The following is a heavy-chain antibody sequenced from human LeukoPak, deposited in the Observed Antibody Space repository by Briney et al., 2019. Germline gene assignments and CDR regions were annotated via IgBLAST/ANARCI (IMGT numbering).Heavy chain of an antibody. V-gene: IGHV3-48*04. CDR1: GFTFSSYS. Sequence: GGSLRLSCAASGFTFSSYSMNWVRQAPGEGLEWVSYISSSGSTIYYADSVKGRFTISRDNAKNSLYLQMNSLRAEDTAVYYCARDLYYYDSSGYSSGYWGQGTLVTVSS. CDR2: ISSSGSTI. CDR3: ARDLYYYDSSGYSSGY. D-gene: IGHD3-22*01. J-gene: IGHJ4*02.